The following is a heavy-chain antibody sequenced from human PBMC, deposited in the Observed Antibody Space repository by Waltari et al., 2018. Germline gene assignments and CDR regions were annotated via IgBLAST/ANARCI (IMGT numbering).Heavy chain of an antibody. CDR2: VDRFGRT. Sequence: SGVRQTPGKGRVCIGQVDRFGRTNYNPSVASLVIMSLDTSIDHFSLNILSATAADTAVYYCARDRGRGLYLDPWGRGTLVSVSP. V-gene: IGHV4-4*02. CDR3: ARDRGRGLYLDP. J-gene: IGHJ5*02. D-gene: IGHD2-15*01.